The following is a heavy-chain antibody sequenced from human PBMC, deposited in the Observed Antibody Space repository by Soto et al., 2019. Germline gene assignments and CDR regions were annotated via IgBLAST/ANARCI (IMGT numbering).Heavy chain of an antibody. V-gene: IGHV3-74*01. CDR3: ARTHSYGRPPFDY. J-gene: IGHJ4*02. Sequence: GGSLRLSCAASGFTFSSYWMHWVRQAPGKGLVWVSRINSDGSSTSYADSVKGRFTISRDNAKNTLYLQMNSLRAEDTAVYYCARTHSYGRPPFDYWGQGTLVTVSS. D-gene: IGHD5-18*01. CDR2: INSDGSST. CDR1: GFTFSSYW.